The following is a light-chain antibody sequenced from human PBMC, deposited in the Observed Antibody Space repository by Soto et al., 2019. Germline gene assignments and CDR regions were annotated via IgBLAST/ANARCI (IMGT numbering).Light chain of an antibody. V-gene: IGKV1-8*01. Sequence: AIRMTQSPSSFSASTGDRVTITCRASQGISSYLAWYQQKPGKAPKLLIYAASTLQSGVPSRFSGSGSGTDFTLTISCLQSEDFATYYCQQYYSYTPTFGGGTKVDIX. CDR2: AAS. J-gene: IGKJ4*01. CDR3: QQYYSYTPT. CDR1: QGISSY.